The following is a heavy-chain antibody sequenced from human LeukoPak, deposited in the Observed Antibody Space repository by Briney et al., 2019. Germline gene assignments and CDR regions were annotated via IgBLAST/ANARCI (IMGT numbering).Heavy chain of an antibody. V-gene: IGHV3-15*01. J-gene: IGHJ4*02. CDR3: ARDLIRRGPIPLSDFWSGYYSGHSY. CDR1: GFTFSNAW. D-gene: IGHD3-3*01. CDR2: IKSKTDGGTT. Sequence: GGSLRLSCAASGFTFSNAWMSWVRQAPGKGLEWVGRIKSKTDGGTTDYAAPVKGRFTISRDDSKNTLYLQMNSLKTEDTAVYYCARDLIRRGPIPLSDFWSGYYSGHSYWGQGTLVTVSS.